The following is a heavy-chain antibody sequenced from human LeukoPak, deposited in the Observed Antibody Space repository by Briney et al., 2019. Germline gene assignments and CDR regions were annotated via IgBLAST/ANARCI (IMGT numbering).Heavy chain of an antibody. J-gene: IGHJ4*02. Sequence: AGGSLRLSCAASGFTFSSYAMSWVRQAPGKGLEWVSTISGSGGSTYYADSVKGRFSISRDNSKNTLYLQMNSLRAEDTAVYYCAKGRMIIAAAALDYWGQGTLVTVSS. CDR3: AKGRMIIAAAALDY. CDR1: GFTFSSYA. D-gene: IGHD6-13*01. CDR2: ISGSGGST. V-gene: IGHV3-23*01.